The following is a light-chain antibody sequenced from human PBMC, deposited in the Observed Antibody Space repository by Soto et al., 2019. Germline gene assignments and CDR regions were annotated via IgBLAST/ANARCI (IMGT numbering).Light chain of an antibody. Sequence: VVTQSPATLSVFPGETATLSCRASQSVSSDLAWYQQRPGQAPRLLIYGASTRATGIPARFRGSGSGTEFRLTISSLQSEDSATYYCQQYNTWHPKMAFGRGTKVEI. CDR1: QSVSSD. CDR3: QQYNTWHPKMA. V-gene: IGKV3-15*01. J-gene: IGKJ1*01. CDR2: GAS.